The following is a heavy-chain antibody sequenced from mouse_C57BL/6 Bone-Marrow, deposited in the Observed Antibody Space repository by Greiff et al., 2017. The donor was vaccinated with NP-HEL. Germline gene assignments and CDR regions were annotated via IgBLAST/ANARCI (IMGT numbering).Heavy chain of an antibody. CDR1: GFTFSSYG. Sequence: DVKLVESGGDLVKPGGSLKLSCAASGFTFSSYGMSWVRQTPDKRLEWVATISSGGSYTYYPDSVKGRFTISRDNAKNTLYLQMSSLKSEDTAMYYCARYDINYYGSSYFYWGKGALVTVSA. CDR2: ISSGGSYT. CDR3: ARYDINYYGSSYFY. V-gene: IGHV5-6*02. J-gene: IGHJ3*01. D-gene: IGHD1-1*01.